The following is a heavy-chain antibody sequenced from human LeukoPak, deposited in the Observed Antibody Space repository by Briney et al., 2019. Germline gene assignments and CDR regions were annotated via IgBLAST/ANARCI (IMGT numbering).Heavy chain of an antibody. CDR2: IRYDGSDK. D-gene: IGHD3-10*02. V-gene: IGHV3-30*02. J-gene: IGHJ6*03. CDR1: GFRFSNYG. Sequence: TGGSLRLSCAGSGFRFSNYGMEWVRQARGKWLEWVAFIRYDGSDKYYADSVKGRFIISRENSKNTGYLQMNSLRVEDTAVYYCAKVFEYHYMDVWGKGTTVIVSS. CDR3: AKVFEYHYMDV.